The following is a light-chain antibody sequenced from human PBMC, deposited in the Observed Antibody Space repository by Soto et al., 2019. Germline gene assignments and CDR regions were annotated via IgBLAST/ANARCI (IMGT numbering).Light chain of an antibody. CDR3: SSFTSILGL. CDR2: DVS. J-gene: IGLJ2*01. V-gene: IGLV2-14*03. Sequence: QSVLTQPASVSGSPGQSITISCTGAVSEVAGYTYVSWYQQHPGKGPKVIIYDVSNRPSGVSNRFSGSKSGTTASLTISGLQADDEADYYCSSFTSILGLFGGGTKLTVL. CDR1: VSEVAGYTY.